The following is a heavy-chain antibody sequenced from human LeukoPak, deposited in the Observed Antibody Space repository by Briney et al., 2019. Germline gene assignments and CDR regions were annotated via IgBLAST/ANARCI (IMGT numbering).Heavy chain of an antibody. Sequence: GGSLRLXCAASGFTFDDYGMSWVRHAPGKGLEWVSGINWNGGSTGYADSVKGRFTISRDNAKNSLYLQMNSLRAEDTALYYCARDPRAAAGTGAYYFDYWGQGTLVTVSS. J-gene: IGHJ4*02. CDR3: ARDPRAAAGTGAYYFDY. CDR2: INWNGGST. CDR1: GFTFDDYG. D-gene: IGHD6-19*01. V-gene: IGHV3-20*04.